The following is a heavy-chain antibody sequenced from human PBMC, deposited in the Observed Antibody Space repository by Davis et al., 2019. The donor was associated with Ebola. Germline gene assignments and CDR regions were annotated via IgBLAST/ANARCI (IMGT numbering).Heavy chain of an antibody. V-gene: IGHV1-2*04. D-gene: IGHD3-10*01. Sequence: ASVKVSCKASGYTFTSYYMHWVRQAPGQGLEWMGWINPNSGGTNYAQKFQGWVTMTRDTSISTAYMELSRLRSDDTAVYYCARDVTMVRGVSLYGGMDVWGQGTTVTVSS. CDR3: ARDVTMVRGVSLYGGMDV. CDR1: GYTFTSYY. J-gene: IGHJ6*02. CDR2: INPNSGGT.